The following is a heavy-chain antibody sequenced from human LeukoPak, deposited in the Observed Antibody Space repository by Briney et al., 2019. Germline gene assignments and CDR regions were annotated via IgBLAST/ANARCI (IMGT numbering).Heavy chain of an antibody. CDR1: GYTFSSYD. D-gene: IGHD3-22*01. V-gene: IGHV1-8*01. CDR2: MNPNSGNT. J-gene: IGHJ4*02. Sequence: ASVKVSCKASGYTFSSYDINWVRQATGQGLEWMGWMNPNSGNTGYAQKFQGRVTMTRNTSISTAYMELSSLRSEDTAVYYCARALGIVVVISAYWGQGTLVTVSS. CDR3: ARALGIVVVISAY.